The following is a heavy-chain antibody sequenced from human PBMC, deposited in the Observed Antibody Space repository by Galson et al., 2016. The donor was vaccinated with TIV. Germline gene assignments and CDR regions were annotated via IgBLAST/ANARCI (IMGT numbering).Heavy chain of an antibody. D-gene: IGHD3-16*01. CDR1: RYNFASHW. J-gene: IGHJ3*01. V-gene: IGHV5-51*03. Sequence: QSGAEVKKPGESLKISCKGSRYNFASHWIGWVRQMPGKGPEWMGIIFPGDSDTRYSPSFQGQVTMSADKSISTAYLQWSSLGASDKAMYYCGRMSLLGALDGWGQGTMVIVSS. CDR2: IFPGDSDT. CDR3: GRMSLLGALDG.